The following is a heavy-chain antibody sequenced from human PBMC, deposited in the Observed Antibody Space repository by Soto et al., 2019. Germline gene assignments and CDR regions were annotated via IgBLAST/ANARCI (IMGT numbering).Heavy chain of an antibody. CDR1: GGTFSSYA. Sequence: QVQLVQSGAEVKKPGSSVKVSCKASGGTFSSYAISWVRQAPGQGLEWMGGIIPIFGTANYAQKFQGRVTITEDESTSTAYMELSRLSSEYPAVDYCARDGPGIAVAGTAYYFDYWGQGTLVPVSS. D-gene: IGHD6-19*01. CDR2: IIPIFGTA. V-gene: IGHV1-69*01. J-gene: IGHJ4*02. CDR3: ARDGPGIAVAGTAYYFDY.